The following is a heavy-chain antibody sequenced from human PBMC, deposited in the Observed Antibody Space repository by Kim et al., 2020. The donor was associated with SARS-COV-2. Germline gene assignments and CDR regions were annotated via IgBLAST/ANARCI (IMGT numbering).Heavy chain of an antibody. V-gene: IGHV4-31*02. D-gene: IGHD1-26*01. J-gene: IGHJ3*02. CDR3: ARSDEVGAIRGAFDI. Sequence: PSLKRRVTISVDTSKNQFSLKLSSVTAADTAVYYCARSDEVGAIRGAFDIWGQGTMVTVSS.